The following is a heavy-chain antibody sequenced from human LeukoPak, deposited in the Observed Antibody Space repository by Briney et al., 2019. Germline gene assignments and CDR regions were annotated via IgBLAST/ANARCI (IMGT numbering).Heavy chain of an antibody. D-gene: IGHD2-2*01. J-gene: IGHJ6*03. V-gene: IGHV3-64*01. Sequence: PGGSLRLSCAASGFTFSSYAMHWVRQAPGKGLEYVSAISSNGGSTHYANSVKGRFTISRDNSKNTLYLQMGSLRAEDMAVYYCARAVRGAYCSSTSCYTPTSRYYYYYYMDVWGKGTTVTVSS. CDR3: ARAVRGAYCSSTSCYTPTSRYYYYYYMDV. CDR2: ISSNGGST. CDR1: GFTFSSYA.